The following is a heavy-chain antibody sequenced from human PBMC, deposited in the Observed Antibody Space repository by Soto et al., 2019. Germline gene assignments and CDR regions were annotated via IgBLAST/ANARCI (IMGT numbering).Heavy chain of an antibody. Sequence: EVQLVESGGGLVKPGGSLRLSCAASGFIFSSYTMNWVRQAPGKGLEWVSSISASSTYIYYADSLKGRFTISRDNAYNSLYLKMNSLRAENTAVYYCAREWLRHPWMYWGKGTLVTVTS. V-gene: IGHV3-21*01. J-gene: IGHJ4*02. D-gene: IGHD5-12*01. CDR2: ISASSTYI. CDR1: GFIFSSYT. CDR3: AREWLRHPWMY.